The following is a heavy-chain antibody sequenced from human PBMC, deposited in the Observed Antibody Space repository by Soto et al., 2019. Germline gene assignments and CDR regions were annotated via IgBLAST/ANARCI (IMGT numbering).Heavy chain of an antibody. J-gene: IGHJ4*02. Sequence: GESLKISCKGSGYSFAVYWITWVRQKPGKGLEWMGRIDPSDSQTYYSPSFRGHVTISVTKSITTVFLQWSSLRASDTAMYYCARQIYDSDTGPNFQYYFDSWGQGTPVTVSS. CDR1: GYSFAVYW. V-gene: IGHV5-10-1*01. CDR3: ARQIYDSDTGPNFQYYFDS. CDR2: IDPSDSQT. D-gene: IGHD3-22*01.